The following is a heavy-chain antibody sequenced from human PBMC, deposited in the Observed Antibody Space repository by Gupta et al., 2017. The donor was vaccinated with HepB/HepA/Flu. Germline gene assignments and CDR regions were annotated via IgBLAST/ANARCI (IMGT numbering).Heavy chain of an antibody. J-gene: IGHJ4*02. D-gene: IGHD2-21*02. CDR2: IIPVLGAT. Sequence: VQPGAEMTKTGSSASVSCSAPGGSFNPYGVSWGRQPPGQGLEWLGRIIPVLGATTYPQKFRDRVKLTADAGTSTAYMELTSLTSEDTALYFCARDTNQGVTGYDHWGQGTQVTVSS. V-gene: IGHV1-69*11. CDR3: ARDTNQGVTGYDH. CDR1: GGSFNPYG.